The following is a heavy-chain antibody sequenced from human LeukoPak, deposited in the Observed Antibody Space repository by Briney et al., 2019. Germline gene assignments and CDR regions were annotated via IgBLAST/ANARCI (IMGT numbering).Heavy chain of an antibody. V-gene: IGHV1-2*02. CDR3: ATTVTTSPASFDY. Sequence: GASVKVSCKASGYTFTGYYMHWVRQAPGQGLEWMGWINPNSGGTNYAQKFQGRVTMTRDTSISTAYMELSSLRSEDTAVYYCATTVTTSPASFDYWGQGTLVTVSS. J-gene: IGHJ4*02. D-gene: IGHD4-17*01. CDR2: INPNSGGT. CDR1: GYTFTGYY.